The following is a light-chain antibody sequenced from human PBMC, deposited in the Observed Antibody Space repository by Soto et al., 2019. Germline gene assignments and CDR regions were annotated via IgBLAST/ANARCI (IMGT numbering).Light chain of an antibody. J-gene: IGKJ5*01. CDR3: QQYNNWPAIT. V-gene: IGKV3D-15*01. Sequence: EIVLTQSPATLSVSPGERATLSCSSSQSVRSNFAWYQQKPGQAPRLLIYGASTRATGIPARFSGSGSGTEFTLTISSLQSEDFAVYYCQQYNNWPAITFGQGTRLEIK. CDR2: GAS. CDR1: QSVRSN.